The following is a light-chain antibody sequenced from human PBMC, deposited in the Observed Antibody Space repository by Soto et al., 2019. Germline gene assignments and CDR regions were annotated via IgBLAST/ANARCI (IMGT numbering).Light chain of an antibody. CDR3: SSYTSSTSYV. CDR1: SSDVGGYNF. V-gene: IGLV2-14*01. Sequence: QSALTQPASVSGSPGQSITISCTGTSSDVGGYNFVSWYQQHPGKAPKLMISEVSNRPSGVSNRFSGSKSGNTASLTISGLQADDGADYHCSSYTSSTSYVFGTGTKVTVL. J-gene: IGLJ1*01. CDR2: EVS.